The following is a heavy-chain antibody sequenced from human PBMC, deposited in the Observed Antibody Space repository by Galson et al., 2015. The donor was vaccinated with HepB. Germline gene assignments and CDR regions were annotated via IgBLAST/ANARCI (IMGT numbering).Heavy chain of an antibody. J-gene: IGHJ6*02. CDR3: ARHNHPHYYYGLDV. Sequence: QSGAEVKKPGESLRISCKASRYRFPNYWIGWVRQVPGNGLEWVGIIFPHDSDTRYSPSFRGQVTISADKSISTVYLQWSSLKASDTAIYFCARHNHPHYYYGLDVWGPGTTVTVSS. V-gene: IGHV5-51*01. CDR2: IFPHDSDT. CDR1: RYRFPNYW. D-gene: IGHD1-14*01.